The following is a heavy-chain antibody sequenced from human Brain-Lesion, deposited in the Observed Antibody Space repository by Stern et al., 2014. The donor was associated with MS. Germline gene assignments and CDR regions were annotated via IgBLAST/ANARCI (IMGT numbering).Heavy chain of an antibody. V-gene: IGHV3-15*01. Sequence: EGQLVESGGGLVKSGGSLRLSCAASGFTFSPAWMGWVRQVPGKGLAWVGHIKSRTDGGTANYAASGKDRFTVSRDNSANMLYLQMNSLTIEDTAVYYCVAGAQLWLWGQGTLVTVSS. J-gene: IGHJ4*02. CDR1: GFTFSPAW. CDR3: VAGAQLWL. CDR2: IKSRTDGGTA. D-gene: IGHD1-1*01.